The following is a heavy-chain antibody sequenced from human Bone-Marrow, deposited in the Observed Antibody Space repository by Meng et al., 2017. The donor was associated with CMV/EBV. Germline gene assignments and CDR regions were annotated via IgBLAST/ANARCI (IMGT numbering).Heavy chain of an antibody. D-gene: IGHD1-7*01. CDR1: GFTFSSYS. V-gene: IGHV3-21*01. J-gene: IGHJ5*02. Sequence: GESLKISCAASGFTFSSYSMNWVRQAPGKGLEWVSSISSSSSNIYYADSVKGRFTISRDNAKNSLYLQMNSRRADDTAVYYCASVTVTTGGWFDPWGQGTLVAASS. CDR2: ISSSSSNI. CDR3: ASVTVTTGGWFDP.